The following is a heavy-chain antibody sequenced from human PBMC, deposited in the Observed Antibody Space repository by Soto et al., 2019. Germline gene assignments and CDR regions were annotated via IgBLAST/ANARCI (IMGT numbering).Heavy chain of an antibody. J-gene: IGHJ6*02. V-gene: IGHV3-23*01. CDR2: INGRGDKT. CDR1: GFTFSNSG. D-gene: IGHD2-2*01. Sequence: PGGSLSLSCGASGFTFSNSGMSWVRQVPGKGLEWVSFINGRGDKTYYADSVKGRFTISRDNSKHTLYLQMNSLRVEDTAVYYCARDRLVPYGYGMDVWGQGTTVTVSS. CDR3: ARDRLVPYGYGMDV.